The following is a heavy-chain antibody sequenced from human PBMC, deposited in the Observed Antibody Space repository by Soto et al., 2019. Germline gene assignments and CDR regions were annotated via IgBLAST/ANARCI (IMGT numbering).Heavy chain of an antibody. V-gene: IGHV4-61*01. Sequence: SETLSLTCTVSGGSVSSGSYYWSWIRQPPGKGLEWIGYIYYSGSTNYNPSLKSRVTISVDTSKNQFSLKLSSVTAADTAVYYCARAGSSWYYFDYWGQGTLVTVSS. D-gene: IGHD6-13*01. J-gene: IGHJ4*02. CDR1: GGSVSSGSYY. CDR3: ARAGSSWYYFDY. CDR2: IYYSGST.